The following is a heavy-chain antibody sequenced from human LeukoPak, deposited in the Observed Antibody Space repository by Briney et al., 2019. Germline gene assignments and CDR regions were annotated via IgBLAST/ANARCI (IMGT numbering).Heavy chain of an antibody. CDR3: ARVLGIAARRSDY. CDR2: ISSSSSTI. CDR1: GFTFSSYS. D-gene: IGHD6-13*01. Sequence: QTGGSLRLSCAASGFTFSSYSMNWVRQAPGKGLEWVSYISSSSSTIYYADSVKGRFTIPRDNAKNSLYLQMNSLRAEDTAVYYCARVLGIAARRSDYWGQGTLVTVSS. J-gene: IGHJ4*02. V-gene: IGHV3-48*01.